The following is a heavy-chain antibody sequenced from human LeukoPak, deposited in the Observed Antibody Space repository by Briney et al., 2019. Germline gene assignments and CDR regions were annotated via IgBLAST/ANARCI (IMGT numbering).Heavy chain of an antibody. CDR1: GYTFTSYG. J-gene: IGHJ4*02. D-gene: IGHD3-10*01. CDR3: ARALQEYYYGSGLDY. CDR2: ISAYNGNT. V-gene: IGHV1-18*03. Sequence: ASVKVSCKASGYTFTSYGISWVRQAPGQGLEWMGWISAYNGNTNYAQKLQGRVTMTTDTSTSTAYMELSSLRSEDMAVYYCARALQEYYYGSGLDYWGQGTLVTVSS.